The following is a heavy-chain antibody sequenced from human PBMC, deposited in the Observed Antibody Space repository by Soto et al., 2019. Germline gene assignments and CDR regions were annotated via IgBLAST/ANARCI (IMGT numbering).Heavy chain of an antibody. CDR3: ARHVSPFRSGSYYNGFDY. V-gene: IGHV4-39*01. J-gene: IGHJ4*02. D-gene: IGHD3-10*01. Sequence: QLQLQESGPGLVKPSETLSLTCTVSGGSISSSSYYWGWIRQPPGKGLEWIGSIYYSGSTYYNPSLKSRVTISVDTSKNQFSLKLSSVTAADTSLYYCARHVSPFRSGSYYNGFDYWGQGTLVTVSS. CDR2: IYYSGST. CDR1: GGSISSSSYY.